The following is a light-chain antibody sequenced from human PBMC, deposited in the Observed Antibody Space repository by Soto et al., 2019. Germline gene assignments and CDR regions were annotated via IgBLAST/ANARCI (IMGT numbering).Light chain of an antibody. CDR2: EVS. V-gene: IGLV2-14*01. CDR1: RSDVGGYNY. J-gene: IGLJ7*01. CDR3: SSYTTSSTLV. Sequence: QSVLAQPASVSGSPGQSITISCTATRSDVGGYNYVSWYQQHPGKAPKLIIFEVSNRPSGVSNRFSGSKSGNTASLIISGLQAEDEADYYCSSYTTSSTLVFGGGTQLTVL.